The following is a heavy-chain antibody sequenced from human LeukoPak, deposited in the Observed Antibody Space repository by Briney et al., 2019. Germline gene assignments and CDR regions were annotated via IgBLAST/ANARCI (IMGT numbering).Heavy chain of an antibody. Sequence: PGGSLRLSCAASGFTFSSYAMSWVRQAPGKGLEWVSAISGSGGSTYYADSVKGRFTISRDNSKNTLYLQMNSLRAEDTAVYYCARDLDQYSGRYGGFGHDFWGQGTLVTVSS. CDR3: ARDLDQYSGRYGGFGHDF. CDR2: ISGSGGST. J-gene: IGHJ4*02. D-gene: IGHD1-26*01. V-gene: IGHV3-23*01. CDR1: GFTFSSYA.